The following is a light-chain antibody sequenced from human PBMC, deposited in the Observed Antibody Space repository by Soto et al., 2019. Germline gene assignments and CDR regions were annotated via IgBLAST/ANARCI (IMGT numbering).Light chain of an antibody. CDR3: QQYYSYPPT. CDR1: QTVSSW. V-gene: IGKV1-5*01. Sequence: DIPMTHSPSTPSGSVGDRVNITCRASQTVSSWLAWYQQKPGQAPKLLIYGASTLQSGVPARFSGSGSGTEFTLTISCLQSEDFATYYCQQYYSYPPTFGQGTKVDI. CDR2: GAS. J-gene: IGKJ1*01.